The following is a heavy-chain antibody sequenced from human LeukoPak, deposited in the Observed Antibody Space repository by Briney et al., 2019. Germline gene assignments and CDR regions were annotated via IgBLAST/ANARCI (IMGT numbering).Heavy chain of an antibody. CDR3: ARDSDISPRARLDY. J-gene: IGHJ4*02. D-gene: IGHD3-9*01. CDR1: GGSISSGGYY. V-gene: IGHV4-30-2*01. CDR2: IYHSGST. Sequence: PSETLSLTCTVSGGSISSGGYYWSWIRQPPGKGLEWIGYIYHSGSTYYNPSLKSRVTISVDRSKNQFSLKLSSVTAADTAVYYCARDSDISPRARLDYWGQGTLVTVSS.